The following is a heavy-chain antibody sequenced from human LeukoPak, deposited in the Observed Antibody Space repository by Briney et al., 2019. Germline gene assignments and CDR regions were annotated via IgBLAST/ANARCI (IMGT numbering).Heavy chain of an antibody. CDR3: AEIYCGGDCYPPQGEGMDV. V-gene: IGHV3-21*01. Sequence: PGGSLRLSCAASGFTFSTYSMNWVRQAPGKGLEWVSSISSSRSYIYYADSVKGRFTISRDNAKNSLYLQMNSLRAEDTAVYYCAEIYCGGDCYPPQGEGMDVWGQGTTVTVSS. CDR2: ISSSRSYI. D-gene: IGHD2-21*02. J-gene: IGHJ6*02. CDR1: GFTFSTYS.